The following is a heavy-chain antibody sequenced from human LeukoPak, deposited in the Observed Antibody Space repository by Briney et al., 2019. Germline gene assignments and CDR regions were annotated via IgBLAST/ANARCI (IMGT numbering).Heavy chain of an antibody. J-gene: IGHJ1*01. V-gene: IGHV3-15*07. CDR2: IKSKTDGGTT. CDR1: GFTFSNAW. CDR3: TTARGSDLQYFPH. D-gene: IGHD1-26*01. Sequence: NPGGSLRLSCAASGFTFSNAWMNWVRQAPGKGLEWVGRIKSKTDGGTTDCAAPVKGRFTISRDDSKNTLYLQMNSLKTEDTAVYYCTTARGSDLQYFPHWGQGTLVTVSS.